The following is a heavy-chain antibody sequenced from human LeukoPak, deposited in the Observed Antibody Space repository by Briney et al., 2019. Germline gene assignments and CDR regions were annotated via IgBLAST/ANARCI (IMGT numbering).Heavy chain of an antibody. CDR1: GGSISSYY. J-gene: IGHJ5*02. Sequence: PSETLSLTCTVSGGSISSYYWSWIRQPPGKGLEWIGYIYYSGSTYYNPSLKSRVTISVDTSKNQFSLKLSSVTAADTAVYYCAKDYGWGGGDWFDHWGQGTLVTVSS. CDR2: IYYSGST. CDR3: AKDYGWGGGDWFDH. V-gene: IGHV4-59*08. D-gene: IGHD3-10*01.